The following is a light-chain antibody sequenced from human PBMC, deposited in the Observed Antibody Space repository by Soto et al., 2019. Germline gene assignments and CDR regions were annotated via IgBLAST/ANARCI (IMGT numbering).Light chain of an antibody. V-gene: IGKV3-20*01. CDR2: GAS. J-gene: IGKJ2*01. Sequence: EIVLTQSPGTLSLSPGERATLSCRASQSVTSSYLAWYQQKPGQAPRLRIYGASTRATGLPDRFSGSGSGTDFTLTISRLEPEDFAVYYCQQYGNSPYTFGQGTKLEIK. CDR1: QSVTSSY. CDR3: QQYGNSPYT.